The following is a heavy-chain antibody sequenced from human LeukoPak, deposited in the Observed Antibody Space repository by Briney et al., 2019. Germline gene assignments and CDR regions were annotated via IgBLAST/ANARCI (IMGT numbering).Heavy chain of an antibody. CDR2: INPSGGSK. CDR3: ARVRTGPSFDY. CDR1: GYTFTSYY. J-gene: IGHJ4*02. V-gene: IGHV1-46*01. Sequence: ASVKVSCKASGYTFTSYYMHWVRQAPGQGLEWMGIINPSGGSKSYAQKFQGSVTMPRDTSTSTVYMELSRLRSEDTAVYSCARVRTGPSFDYWGQGTLVTVSS. D-gene: IGHD7-27*01.